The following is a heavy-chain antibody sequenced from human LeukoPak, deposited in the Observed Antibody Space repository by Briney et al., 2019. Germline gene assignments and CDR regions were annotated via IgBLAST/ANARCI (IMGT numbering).Heavy chain of an antibody. D-gene: IGHD6-19*01. V-gene: IGHV3-30-3*01. CDR1: GFTFSSYA. Sequence: GGSLRLSCAASGFTFSSYAMHWVRQAPGKGLEWVAVISYDGSNKYYADSVKGRFTISRDNSKNTLYLQMNSLRAEDTAVYYCAKAQRIAVAGTLFDYWGQGTLVTVSS. CDR2: ISYDGSNK. CDR3: AKAQRIAVAGTLFDY. J-gene: IGHJ4*02.